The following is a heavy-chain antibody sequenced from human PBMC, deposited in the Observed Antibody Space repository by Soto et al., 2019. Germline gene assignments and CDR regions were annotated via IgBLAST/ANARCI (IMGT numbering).Heavy chain of an antibody. V-gene: IGHV3-23*01. CDR1: GFTFSSYA. CDR3: AKNPILHGFSYYYYGMDV. J-gene: IGHJ6*02. Sequence: EVQLLESGGGLVQPGGSLRLSCAASGFTFSSYAMSWVRQAPGKGLEWVSAISGSGGSTYYADSVKGRFTISRDNSKNTLYLQMNSLRAEDTAVYYCAKNPILHGFSYYYYGMDVWGQGTTVTVSS. CDR2: ISGSGGST.